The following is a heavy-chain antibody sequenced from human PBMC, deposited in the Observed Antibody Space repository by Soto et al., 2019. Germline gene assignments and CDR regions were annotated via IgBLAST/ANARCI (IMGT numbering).Heavy chain of an antibody. CDR2: IYYSGST. V-gene: IGHV4-31*03. D-gene: IGHD5-12*01. CDR3: ASSRXVATILPYYYYYYGMDV. CDR1: GGSISSGGYY. Sequence: SETLSLTCTVSGGSISSGGYYWSWIRQHPGKGLEWIGYIYYSGSTYYNPSLKSRVTISVDTSKNQFSLKLSSVTPEDTAVYYCASSRXVATILPYYYYYYGMDVWGQGTTVTVSS. J-gene: IGHJ6*02.